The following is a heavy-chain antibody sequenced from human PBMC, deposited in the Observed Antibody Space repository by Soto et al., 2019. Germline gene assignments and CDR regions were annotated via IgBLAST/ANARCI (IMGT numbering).Heavy chain of an antibody. V-gene: IGHV3-9*01. Sequence: GGSLRLSCAASGFTFDDYAMHWVRQAPGKGLEWVSGISWNSGSIGYADSVKGRFTISRDNAKNSLYLQMNSLRAEDTALYYCAKAPFYYDSSGSYYFDYWGQGT. CDR2: ISWNSGSI. J-gene: IGHJ4*02. CDR3: AKAPFYYDSSGSYYFDY. D-gene: IGHD3-22*01. CDR1: GFTFDDYA.